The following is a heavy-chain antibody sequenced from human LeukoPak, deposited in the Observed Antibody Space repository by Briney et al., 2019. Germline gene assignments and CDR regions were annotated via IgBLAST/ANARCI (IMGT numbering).Heavy chain of an antibody. D-gene: IGHD1-26*01. CDR1: GFTVSSYW. J-gene: IGHJ6*02. V-gene: IGHV3-74*01. CDR3: ARVYGELGYYGMDV. Sequence: GWSLRLSCAASGFTVSSYWMHWVRQAPGKGLVWVSRINSDGSSTSYADSVKGRFTISRDNAKNTLYLQMNSLRAEDTAVYYCARVYGELGYYGMDVWGQGTTVTVSS. CDR2: INSDGSST.